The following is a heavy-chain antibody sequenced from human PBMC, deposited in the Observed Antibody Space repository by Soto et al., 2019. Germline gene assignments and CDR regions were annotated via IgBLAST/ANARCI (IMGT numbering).Heavy chain of an antibody. CDR1: GFTFSSYA. Sequence: GGSLRLSCAASGFTFSSYAMSWVRQAPGKGLEWVSGISGSGGSTYYADSVKGRLTISRDNSKNTLYLQMNSLGAEDTAIYYCAKDHATVSYYAMDVWGQGTTVTVSS. CDR3: AKDHATVSYYAMDV. CDR2: ISGSGGST. D-gene: IGHD4-4*01. V-gene: IGHV3-23*01. J-gene: IGHJ6*02.